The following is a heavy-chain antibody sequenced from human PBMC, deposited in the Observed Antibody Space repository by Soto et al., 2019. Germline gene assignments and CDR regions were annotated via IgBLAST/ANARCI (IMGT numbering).Heavy chain of an antibody. D-gene: IGHD6-19*01. CDR2: ISYDGSNK. Sequence: WGSLRISCASSGFTFSSYAMHWVRQAPGKGLEWVAVISYDGSNKYYADSVKGRFTISRDNSKNTLYLQMNSLRAEDTAVYYCARDRFAYGGWYDWFDPWGQGTMVTVSS. V-gene: IGHV3-30-3*01. CDR1: GFTFSSYA. J-gene: IGHJ5*02. CDR3: ARDRFAYGGWYDWFDP.